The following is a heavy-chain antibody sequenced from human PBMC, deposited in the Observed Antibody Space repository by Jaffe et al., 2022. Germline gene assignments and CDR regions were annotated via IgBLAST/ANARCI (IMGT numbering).Heavy chain of an antibody. J-gene: IGHJ4*02. D-gene: IGHD6-19*01. CDR3: ARLVRVAVAGKGGYYFDS. CDR1: SGSITTSSSY. Sequence: QLQLQESGPGLVKPWETLSLTCTVSSGSITTSSSYWGWVRQPPGKGLEWIGGIYHRGDTLYNPSLKSRAAMSVDTSKNQCSLRLNFVTAADTAVYYCARLVRVAVAGKGGYYFDSWGQGSLVTVSS. V-gene: IGHV4-39*01. CDR2: IYHRGDT.